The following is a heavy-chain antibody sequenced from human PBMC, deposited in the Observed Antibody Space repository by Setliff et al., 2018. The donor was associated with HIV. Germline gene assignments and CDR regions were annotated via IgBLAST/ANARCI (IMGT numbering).Heavy chain of an antibody. Sequence: PSETLSLTCSVSGGSVMSSVYYWGWSRQPPGKGLGWIGSISFSDTYYNPSLKSRLTISVDRSKDQFSLKLSSVTAAETAVDFCARQEIGSSCYYYYMDVWGKGTTVTVSS. D-gene: IGHD6-6*01. CDR1: GGSVMSSVYY. J-gene: IGHJ6*03. CDR3: ARQEIGSSCYYYYMDV. CDR2: ISFSDT. V-gene: IGHV4-39*01.